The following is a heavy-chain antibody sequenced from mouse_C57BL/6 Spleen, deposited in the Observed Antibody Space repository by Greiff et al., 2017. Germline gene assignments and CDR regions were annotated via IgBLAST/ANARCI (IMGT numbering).Heavy chain of an antibody. D-gene: IGHD2-3*01. CDR3: ARAYDGYYFDY. CDR1: GYSITSGYY. CDR2: ISYDGSN. Sequence: EESGPGLVKPSQSLSLTCSVTGYSITSGYYWNWIRQFPGNKLEWMGYISYDGSNNYNPSLKNRISITRDTSKNQFFLKLNSVTTEDTATYYCARAYDGYYFDYWGQGTTLTVSS. V-gene: IGHV3-6*01. J-gene: IGHJ2*01.